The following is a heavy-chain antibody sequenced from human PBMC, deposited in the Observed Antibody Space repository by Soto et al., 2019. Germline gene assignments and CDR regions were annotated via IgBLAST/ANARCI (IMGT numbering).Heavy chain of an antibody. CDR1: GGSISSSSYY. CDR2: IYYSGST. J-gene: IGHJ6*02. CDR3: ASQLWFGEPHTHYYGMDV. V-gene: IGHV4-39*01. Sequence: QLQLQESGPGLVKPSETLSLTCTVSGGSISSSSYYWGWIRQPPGKGLEWIGSIYYSGSTYYNPSLKSRVTISVDTSKNQFSLKLSSVTAADTAVYYCASQLWFGEPHTHYYGMDVWGQGTTVTVSS. D-gene: IGHD3-10*01.